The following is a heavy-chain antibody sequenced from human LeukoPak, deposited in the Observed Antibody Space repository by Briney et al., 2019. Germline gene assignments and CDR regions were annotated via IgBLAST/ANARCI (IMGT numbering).Heavy chain of an antibody. Sequence: GGSLRLSCAASGFTFSSYAMSWVRQTPGKGLEWVSTITGSGGSTYYADSVKGRFTISRDNSENTLYLQMNSLRAEDTAVYYCAKPYSSGWHYYFDYWGQGTLVTVSS. CDR2: ITGSGGST. CDR1: GFTFSSYA. V-gene: IGHV3-23*01. D-gene: IGHD6-19*01. CDR3: AKPYSSGWHYYFDY. J-gene: IGHJ4*02.